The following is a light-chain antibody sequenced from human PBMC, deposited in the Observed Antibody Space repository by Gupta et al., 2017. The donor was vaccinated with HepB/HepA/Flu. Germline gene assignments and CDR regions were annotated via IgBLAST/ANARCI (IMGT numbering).Light chain of an antibody. Sequence: SSELTQDPAVSVALGQTVRITCQGDSLRSLSWYQQKPGQAPLLVMYDRNNRPSGIPDRFSASTSRNTASLIITGAQAEDEADYYCNSRDSSIDHLYVFGTGTKVTV. CDR1: SLRSLS. CDR3: NSRDSSIDHLYV. CDR2: DRN. J-gene: IGLJ1*01. V-gene: IGLV3-19*01.